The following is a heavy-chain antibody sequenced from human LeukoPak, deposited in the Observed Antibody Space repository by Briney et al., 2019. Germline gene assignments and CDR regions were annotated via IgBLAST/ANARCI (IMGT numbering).Heavy chain of an antibody. D-gene: IGHD1-26*01. CDR3: ARDKIVGATQFDY. CDR2: IKQDGSEK. CDR1: GFTFSSYW. Sequence: GGSLRLSCAGSGFTFSSYWMSWVRQAPGKGLEWVANIKQDGSEKYYVDSVKGRFTISRGNAKNSLYLQMNTLRAEDTAMYYCARDKIVGATQFDYWGQGTLVTVSS. V-gene: IGHV3-7*03. J-gene: IGHJ4*02.